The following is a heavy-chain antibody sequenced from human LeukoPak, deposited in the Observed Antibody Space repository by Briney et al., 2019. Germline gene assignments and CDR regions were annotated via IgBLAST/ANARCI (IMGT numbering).Heavy chain of an antibody. J-gene: IGHJ6*02. V-gene: IGHV5-51*01. D-gene: IGHD2/OR15-2a*01. Sequence: GESLKISCKAIGYSFTNDWIAWVRQMPGKGLEWMGITFPGDSDTTYSPSFQGQVTISVDNSISTAYLQWSSLKASDTAKYYCARTEYREYYYYYIDVWGQGTTVTVSS. CDR2: TFPGDSDT. CDR1: GYSFTNDW. CDR3: ARTEYREYYYYYIDV.